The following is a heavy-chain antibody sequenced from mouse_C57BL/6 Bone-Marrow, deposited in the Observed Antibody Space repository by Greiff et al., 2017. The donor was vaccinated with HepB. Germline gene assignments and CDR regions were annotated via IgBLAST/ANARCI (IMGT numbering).Heavy chain of an antibody. Sequence: VQGVESGPGLVAPSQSLSITCTVSGFSLTSYAISWVRQPPGKGLEGLGVIWTSGGTNYNLALKARLSISKDNSNSQVFLKMNSLQTDDTARYYCARLLLRCTGYFDVWGTGTTVTVSA. CDR2: IWTSGGT. V-gene: IGHV2-9-1*01. CDR1: GFSLTSYA. D-gene: IGHD1-1*01. CDR3: ARLLLRCTGYFDV. J-gene: IGHJ1*03.